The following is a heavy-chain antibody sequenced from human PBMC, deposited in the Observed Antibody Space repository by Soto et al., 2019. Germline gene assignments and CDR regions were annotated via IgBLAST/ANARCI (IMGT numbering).Heavy chain of an antibody. CDR2: ISYDGRDK. Sequence: QVQLVESGGGVVQPGRSLRLSRAACGFSFSSYAMHWVRQAPGTGLEWVAVISYDGRDKYYPDSVKGRFTISRDNSKNTLYLQMNSLRAEDTAVYYCARSAGGSYPQYDYWGQGTLVTVSS. CDR3: ARSAGGSYPQYDY. V-gene: IGHV3-30*04. J-gene: IGHJ4*02. CDR1: GFSFSSYA. D-gene: IGHD1-26*01.